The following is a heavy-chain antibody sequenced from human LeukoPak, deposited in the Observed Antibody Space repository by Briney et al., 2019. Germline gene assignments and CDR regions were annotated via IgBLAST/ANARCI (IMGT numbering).Heavy chain of an antibody. Sequence: GGSLRLSCAASGFTFTTYWMSWVRQAPGKGLEWVANIRQDESEKYYVDSVKGRFTISRDNTKNSLYLQMNSLRAEDTAVYYCARRMAGTETFDYWGQGTLVTVSS. D-gene: IGHD6-19*01. J-gene: IGHJ4*02. CDR1: GFTFTTYW. CDR2: IRQDESEK. V-gene: IGHV3-7*01. CDR3: ARRMAGTETFDY.